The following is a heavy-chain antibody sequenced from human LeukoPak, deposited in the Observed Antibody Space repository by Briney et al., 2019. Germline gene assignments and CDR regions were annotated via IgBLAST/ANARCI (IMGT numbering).Heavy chain of an antibody. D-gene: IGHD6-19*01. Sequence: PSETLSLTCAVYGGSFIGYYWSWIRQPPGKGLEWIGEINHSGSTNYNPSLKSRVTISVDTSKNQFSLKLSSVTAADTAVYYCARGRWLVRRYFDYWGQGTLVTVSS. CDR3: ARGRWLVRRYFDY. CDR2: INHSGST. J-gene: IGHJ4*02. V-gene: IGHV4-34*01. CDR1: GGSFIGYY.